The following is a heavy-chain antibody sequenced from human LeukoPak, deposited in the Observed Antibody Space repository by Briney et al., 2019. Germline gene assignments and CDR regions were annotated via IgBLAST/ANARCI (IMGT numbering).Heavy chain of an antibody. Sequence: GASVKVSCKASGYTFTSYDINWVRQATGQGLEWMGWMNPNSGNTGYAQKFQGRVTMTRNTSISTAYMELSSLRSEDTAVYYCARGTYYYGSGSYRYYYYMDVWGEGTTVTISS. D-gene: IGHD3-10*01. CDR1: GYTFTSYD. J-gene: IGHJ6*03. CDR2: MNPNSGNT. CDR3: ARGTYYYGSGSYRYYYYMDV. V-gene: IGHV1-8*01.